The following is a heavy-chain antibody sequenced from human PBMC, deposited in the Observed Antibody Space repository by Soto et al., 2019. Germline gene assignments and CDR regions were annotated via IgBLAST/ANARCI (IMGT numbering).Heavy chain of an antibody. CDR3: ARGDCSSTSCYTGRYYYYGMDV. V-gene: IGHV1-69*06. J-gene: IGHJ6*02. D-gene: IGHD2-2*02. CDR1: GGTFSSYA. Sequence: QVQLVQSGAEVKKPGSSVKVSCKASGGTFSSYAISWVRQAPGQGLEWMGGIIPIFGTANYAQKFQGRVTITADKSTSTAYLELSSLRSEDTAVYYCARGDCSSTSCYTGRYYYYGMDVWGQGTTVTVSS. CDR2: IIPIFGTA.